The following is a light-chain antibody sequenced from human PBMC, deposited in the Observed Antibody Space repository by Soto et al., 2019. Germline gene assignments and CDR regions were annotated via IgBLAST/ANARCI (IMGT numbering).Light chain of an antibody. J-gene: IGKJ1*01. CDR3: QQYGSSPWT. V-gene: IGKV3-20*01. CDR2: GAS. Sequence: EIVLTQSPGTLSLSPGERATLSCRASQSVSSSYLAWYQQKPGQAPRLLLYGASSRATGIPDRFSGSGSGPDFTITISRLEAEDFAVYYCQQYGSSPWTFGQGTKVEIK. CDR1: QSVSSSY.